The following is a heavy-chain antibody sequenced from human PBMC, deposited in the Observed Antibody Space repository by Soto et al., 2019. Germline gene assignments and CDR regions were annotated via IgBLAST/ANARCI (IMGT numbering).Heavy chain of an antibody. CDR2: IKSRALGGTT. CDR3: TTDSYSSMVVVRFDY. J-gene: IGHJ4*01. V-gene: IGHV3-15*07. CDR1: GFPFCNAG. D-gene: IGHD2-15*01. Sequence: GGSLRLSCAGSGFPFCNAGINWVRHVPGKGLEWVGRIKSRALGGTTDFAAPVRGRFAITRDDSRNVAYMQMNSLHTEDTAVYYCTTDSYSSMVVVRFDYWGHGSLLTVSS.